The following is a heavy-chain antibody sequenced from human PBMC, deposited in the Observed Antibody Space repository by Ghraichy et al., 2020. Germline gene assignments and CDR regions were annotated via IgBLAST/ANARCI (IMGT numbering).Heavy chain of an antibody. D-gene: IGHD4-17*01. CDR3: ARGSYRDYGDYSSYYYGMDV. V-gene: IGHV1-8*01. CDR2: MNPNSGNT. J-gene: IGHJ6*02. CDR1: GYTFTSYD. Sequence: ASVKVSCKASGYTFTSYDINWVRQATGQGLEWMGWMNPNSGNTGYAQKFQGRVTMTRNTSISTAYMELSSLRSEDTAVYYCARGSYRDYGDYSSYYYGMDVWGQGTTVTVSS.